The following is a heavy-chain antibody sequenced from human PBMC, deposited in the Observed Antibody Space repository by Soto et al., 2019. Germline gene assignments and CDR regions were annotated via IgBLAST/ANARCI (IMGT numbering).Heavy chain of an antibody. CDR3: ARVPDILTGYFIDY. CDR2: IYYSGST. Sequence: SETLSLTCTVSGGSISSGGYYWSWIRQHPGKGLEWIGYIYYSGSTYYNPSLKSRVTISVDTSKNQFSLKLSSVTAADTAVYYCARVPDILTGYFIDYWGQGPLVTVSS. J-gene: IGHJ4*02. D-gene: IGHD3-9*01. V-gene: IGHV4-31*03. CDR1: GGSISSGGYY.